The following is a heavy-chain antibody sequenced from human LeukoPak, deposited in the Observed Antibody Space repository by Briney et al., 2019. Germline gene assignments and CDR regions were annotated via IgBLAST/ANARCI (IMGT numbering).Heavy chain of an antibody. CDR3: ARVAQGATTENYFYYYMDV. CDR2: ITSRSSHI. J-gene: IGHJ6*03. Sequence: GGSLRLSCEASGFAFNSYTITWVRQAPGKGLESVSSITSRSSHIYITDSVKGRFTISRDNAKNSLFLQMSSLRVEDTAVYYCARVAQGATTENYFYYYMDVWGKGTTVTVSS. CDR1: GFAFNSYT. V-gene: IGHV3-21*01. D-gene: IGHD4-11*01.